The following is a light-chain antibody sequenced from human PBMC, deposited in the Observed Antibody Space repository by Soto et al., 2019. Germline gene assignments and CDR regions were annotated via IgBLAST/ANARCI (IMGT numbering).Light chain of an antibody. Sequence: DIQMTQSPSTLSASVGDRVTITCRASQSISSWLAWYQQKPGKAPKLLIYKASSLESGDPSRFSGSGSGTEFTLTLSSLQPDDFATYYCQQYNSYPVTFGQGTKLEIK. CDR3: QQYNSYPVT. J-gene: IGKJ2*01. CDR1: QSISSW. CDR2: KAS. V-gene: IGKV1-5*03.